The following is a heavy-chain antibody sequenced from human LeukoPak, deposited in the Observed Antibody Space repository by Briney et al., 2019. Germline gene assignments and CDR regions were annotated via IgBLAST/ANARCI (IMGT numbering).Heavy chain of an antibody. V-gene: IGHV1-2*06. D-gene: IGHD3-22*01. CDR1: GYTFTGYY. J-gene: IGHJ3*02. CDR3: ARGRSLYYDSRGYYSGPAFDI. CDR2: INPNSGGT. Sequence: ASVKVSXKASGYTFTGYYMHWVRQAPGQGLEWMVRINPNSGGTNYAQKFQGRVTMTRDTSTSTVYMELSSLRSEDTAVYYCARGRSLYYDSRGYYSGPAFDIWGQGTMVTVSS.